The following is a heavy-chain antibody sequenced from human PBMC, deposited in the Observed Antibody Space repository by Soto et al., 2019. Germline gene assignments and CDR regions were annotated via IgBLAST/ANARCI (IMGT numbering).Heavy chain of an antibody. Sequence: QVQLVQSGAEVKKPGSSVKVSCKASGGTFSSYANSWVRQAPGQGLEWMGGIIPIFGTANYAQKFQGRVTITADEXXSXAFXELSSLRSEDTAVYYCARASQDIPVVHYYYYGMDVWGQGTTVTVSS. V-gene: IGHV1-69*12. CDR3: ARASQDIPVVHYYYYGMDV. CDR2: IIPIFGTA. J-gene: IGHJ6*02. CDR1: GGTFSSYA. D-gene: IGHD2-15*01.